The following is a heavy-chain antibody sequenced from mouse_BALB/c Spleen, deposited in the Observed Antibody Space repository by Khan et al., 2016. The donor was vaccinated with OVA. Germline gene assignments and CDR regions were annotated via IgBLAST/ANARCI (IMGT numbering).Heavy chain of an antibody. CDR1: GFDIKDYY. V-gene: IGHV14-1*02. J-gene: IGHJ3*01. Sequence: VQLQQSGAELVRPGALVNLSCKASGFDIKDYYMHWVKQRPEQGLEWIGWIDPENDNTIYDPKFQGKASITSDTSSNTAYLQLSSLTSEDTAVYYSAIDGYYPWFTYWGKGTLGTVSA. D-gene: IGHD2-3*01. CDR3: AIDGYYPWFTY. CDR2: IDPENDNT.